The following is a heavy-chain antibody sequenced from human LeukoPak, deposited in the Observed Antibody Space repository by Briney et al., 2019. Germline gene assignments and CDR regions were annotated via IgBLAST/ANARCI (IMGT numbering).Heavy chain of an antibody. Sequence: PGGSLRLACAASGFTFSSYGMSWVRQAPGKGLEWVSAISGSGGRTYYADSVKGRFTISRDNSKNTLYLQMNSLKTEDTAVYYCTTDLIYDSSGYQGNDYWGQGTLVTVSS. CDR2: ISGSGGRT. J-gene: IGHJ4*02. CDR1: GFTFSSYG. CDR3: TTDLIYDSSGYQGNDY. D-gene: IGHD3-22*01. V-gene: IGHV3-23*01.